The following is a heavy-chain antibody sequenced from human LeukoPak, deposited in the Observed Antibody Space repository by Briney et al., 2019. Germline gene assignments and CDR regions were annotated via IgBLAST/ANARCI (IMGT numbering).Heavy chain of an antibody. CDR3: ARGGSEYAFWSVQRSNWFDP. CDR1: GYTFTSYT. V-gene: IGHV7-4-1*02. D-gene: IGHD3-3*01. CDR2: INTNTGKS. Sequence: ASVKVSCKASGYTFTSYTMNWVRQAPGQGLEWVGWINTNTGKSTYDQGFTGRFVFSLDTSVSTTYLQINSLKAEDTAVYYCARGGSEYAFWSVQRSNWFDPWGQGTLITVSS. J-gene: IGHJ5*02.